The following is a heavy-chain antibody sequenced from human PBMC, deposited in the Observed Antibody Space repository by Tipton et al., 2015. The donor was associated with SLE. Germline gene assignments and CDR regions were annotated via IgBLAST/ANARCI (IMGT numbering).Heavy chain of an antibody. CDR3: ARGSSGKSFCYSEL. V-gene: IGHV6-1*01. CDR2: TYYRSKWYN. Sequence: GLVKPSQTLSLTCAISGDSVSGNSAAWNWIRQSPSRGLEWLGRTYYRSKWYNDYAVSVKGRITINPDTSNNQFSLQLNSVTPEDTAVYFCARGSSGKSFCYSELWGRGALVTVSS. D-gene: IGHD3-10*01. CDR1: GDSVSGNSAA. J-gene: IGHJ2*01.